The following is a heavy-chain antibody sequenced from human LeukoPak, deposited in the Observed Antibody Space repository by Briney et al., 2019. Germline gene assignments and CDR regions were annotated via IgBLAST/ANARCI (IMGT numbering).Heavy chain of an antibody. V-gene: IGHV3-30-3*01. Sequence: GGSLRLSCAASGFTFSSYAMHWVRQAPGKGLEWVAVISYDGSNKFYADSVKGRFTLSRDNSKNTLYLQMNSLRIEDTAVYYCGRGSVGFGELNYWGQGTLVTVS. CDR2: ISYDGSNK. CDR3: GRGSVGFGELNY. D-gene: IGHD3-10*01. CDR1: GFTFSSYA. J-gene: IGHJ4*02.